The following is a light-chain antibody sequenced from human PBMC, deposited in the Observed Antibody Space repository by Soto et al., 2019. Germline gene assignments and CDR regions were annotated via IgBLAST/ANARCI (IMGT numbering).Light chain of an antibody. CDR2: DVS. V-gene: IGLV2-14*01. CDR3: SSYTSTSNLVV. CDR1: SSDIGGYNY. J-gene: IGLJ2*01. Sequence: QSALTQPASVSGSPGQSITISCTGTSSDIGGYNYVSWYQQHPGKAPKVMVFDVSNRPSGVSYRFSGSKSGNTASLTISGLQAEDEADYYCSSYTSTSNLVVFGGGTKLTVL.